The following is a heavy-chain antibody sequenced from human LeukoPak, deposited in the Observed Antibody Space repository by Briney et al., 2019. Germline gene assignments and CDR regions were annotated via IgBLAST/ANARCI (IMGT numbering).Heavy chain of an antibody. V-gene: IGHV1-46*01. CDR2: IKVSGGRT. CDR3: AREPPESYYFDS. J-gene: IGHJ4*02. Sequence: ASVKVSCKASGYTFSGVYVHWVRQAPGQGLGWMGIIKVSGGRTEYAQKFQGRVTVTRDMSTSTVYMELNNLRSEDTAVYYCAREPPESYYFDSWGQGTLVTVSS. CDR1: GYTFSGVY.